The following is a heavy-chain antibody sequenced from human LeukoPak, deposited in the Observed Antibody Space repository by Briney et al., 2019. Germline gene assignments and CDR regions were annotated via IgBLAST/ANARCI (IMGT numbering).Heavy chain of an antibody. J-gene: IGHJ3*02. CDR1: GFTFSSYA. CDR3: AKDQSDITALDAFDI. V-gene: IGHV3-23*01. Sequence: GGSLRLSCAASGFTFSSYAMSWIRQAPGKGLEWVSAISGSGGSTYYADSVKGRFTISRDNSKNTLYLQMNSLRAEDTAVYYCAKDQSDITALDAFDIWGQGTMVTVSS. D-gene: IGHD2-15*01. CDR2: ISGSGGST.